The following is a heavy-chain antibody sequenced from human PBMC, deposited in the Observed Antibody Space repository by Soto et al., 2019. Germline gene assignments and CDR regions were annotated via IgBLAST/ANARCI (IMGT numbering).Heavy chain of an antibody. CDR2: MSPGGNSQ. J-gene: IGHJ4*02. CDR3: ASGAAFCYDSSGC. D-gene: IGHD6-25*01. Sequence: PGGSLRLSCAAPGFNFNIHALHWIRQAPGEGLEWVAAMSPGGNSQYYADSVKGRFTISRDTSKSTLYMQMTSLRPEETAVYYCASGAAFCYDSSGCWGAGTMVT. CDR1: GFNFNIHA. V-gene: IGHV3-30-3*01.